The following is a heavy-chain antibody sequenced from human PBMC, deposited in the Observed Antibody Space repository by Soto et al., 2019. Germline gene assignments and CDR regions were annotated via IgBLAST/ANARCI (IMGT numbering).Heavy chain of an antibody. D-gene: IGHD3-16*01. J-gene: IGHJ3*02. CDR3: ARLNRLRNDAFDI. CDR2: IYHGGST. V-gene: IGHV4-30-2*01. CDR1: GGSISSDYYS. Sequence: QVQLQESGSGLVKPSETLSLTCAVSGGSISSDYYSWSWIRQPPGKDLEWIGYIYHGGSTYYNPSLRSRVTLSLDTSKNHFSLRLTSVTAADTAVYSCARLNRLRNDAFDIWGQGTLVAVSS.